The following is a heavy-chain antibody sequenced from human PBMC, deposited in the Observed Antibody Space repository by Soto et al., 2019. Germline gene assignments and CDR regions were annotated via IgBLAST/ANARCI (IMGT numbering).Heavy chain of an antibody. CDR2: IYYSGST. CDR3: ARLKRSGTTVVILN. Sequence: SETLSLTCTVSGGSISSYYWSWIRQPPGKGLEWIGYIYYSGSTNYNPSLKSRVTISVDTSKNQFSLKLSSVTAADTAVYYCARLKRSGTTVVILNWGQGTLVTISS. D-gene: IGHD2-15*01. CDR1: GGSISSYY. V-gene: IGHV4-59*01. J-gene: IGHJ4*02.